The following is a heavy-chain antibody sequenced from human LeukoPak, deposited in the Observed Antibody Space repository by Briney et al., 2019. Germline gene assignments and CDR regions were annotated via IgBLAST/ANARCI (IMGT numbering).Heavy chain of an antibody. V-gene: IGHV1-69*06. J-gene: IGHJ4*02. CDR2: IIPIFGTA. D-gene: IGHD5-18*01. CDR1: GGTFSSYA. CDR3: ARTWHTAMALFDY. Sequence: AASVKVSCKASGGTFSSYAISWVRQAPGQGLEWMGGIIPIFGTANYAQKFQGRVTITADKSTSTAYMELSSLRSEDTAVYYCARTWHTAMALFDYWGQGTLVTVSS.